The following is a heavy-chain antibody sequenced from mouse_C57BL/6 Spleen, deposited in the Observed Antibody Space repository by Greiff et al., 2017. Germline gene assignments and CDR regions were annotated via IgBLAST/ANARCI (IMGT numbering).Heavy chain of an antibody. D-gene: IGHD2-2*01. Sequence: VQLQQSGAELVRHGASVTLSCKASGYTFTDSEMPWVKKTPVHGLEWIGAIDPETGGTAYNQKFKGKAILTADKSSSTAYMELRSLTSEDSAVYYCTRSGDGYDDYWGQGTTLT. CDR3: TRSGDGYDDY. CDR1: GYTFTDSE. V-gene: IGHV1-15*01. J-gene: IGHJ2*01. CDR2: IDPETGGT.